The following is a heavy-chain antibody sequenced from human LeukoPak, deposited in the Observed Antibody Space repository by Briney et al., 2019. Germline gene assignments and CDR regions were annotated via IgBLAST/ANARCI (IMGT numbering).Heavy chain of an antibody. D-gene: IGHD3-22*01. Sequence: ASVKVSCKASGYTFTSYGISWVRQAPGQGLEWMGWISAYNGNTNYAQKLQGRVTMTTDTSTSTAYMELRSLRSDDTAVYYCARDTPYYYDSSGPLDYWGQGTLVTVSS. CDR2: ISAYNGNT. V-gene: IGHV1-18*01. CDR3: ARDTPYYYDSSGPLDY. J-gene: IGHJ4*02. CDR1: GYTFTSYG.